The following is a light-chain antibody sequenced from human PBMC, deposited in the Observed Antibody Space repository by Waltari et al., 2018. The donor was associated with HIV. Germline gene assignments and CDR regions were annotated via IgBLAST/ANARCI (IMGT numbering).Light chain of an antibody. J-gene: IGLJ2*01. Sequence: SALAQPPSVSGTPGPRVTIPCSGTTSNFGTHFVNWYKQVPGPAPQLLLSSNNLRPSGVPDRFSGFKSGTSASLAINGLQSEDEADYYCATWDDTPTGHVLFGGGTKVTVL. CDR1: TSNFGTHF. V-gene: IGLV1-44*01. CDR3: ATWDDTPTGHVL. CDR2: SNN.